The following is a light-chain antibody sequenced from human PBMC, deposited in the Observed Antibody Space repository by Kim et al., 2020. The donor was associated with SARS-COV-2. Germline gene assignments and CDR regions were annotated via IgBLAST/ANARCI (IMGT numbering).Light chain of an antibody. Sequence: PGERVTLSDRASQSVTSDYLAWYQQKPGQAPRLLIYEASTRPTGIPDRFSGSGSGTDFTLTISRLEPEDFAVYYCQKYGSSAQITFGQGTRLEIK. CDR1: QSVTSDY. CDR2: EAS. CDR3: QKYGSSAQIT. V-gene: IGKV3-20*01. J-gene: IGKJ5*01.